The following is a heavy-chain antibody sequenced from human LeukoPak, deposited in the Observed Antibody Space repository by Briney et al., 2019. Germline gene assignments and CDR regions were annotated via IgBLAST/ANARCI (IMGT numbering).Heavy chain of an antibody. D-gene: IGHD6-6*01. V-gene: IGHV3-30*02. CDR1: GFTFSSYG. Sequence: GGSLRLSCAASGFTFSSYGMHWVRQAPGKGLEWVAFIRYDGSNKYYADSVKGRFTISRDNSKNTLYLQMNSLRAEDTAVYYCARTEASSIAARRGYWGQGTLVTVSS. CDR3: ARTEASSIAARRGY. CDR2: IRYDGSNK. J-gene: IGHJ4*02.